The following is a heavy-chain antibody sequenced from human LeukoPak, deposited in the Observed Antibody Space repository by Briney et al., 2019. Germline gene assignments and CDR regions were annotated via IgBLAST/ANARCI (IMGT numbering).Heavy chain of an antibody. CDR2: IYYSGST. J-gene: IGHJ5*02. CDR1: GGSISSYY. CDR3: ARQSSNWFDP. Sequence: SETLSLTCTVSGGSISSYYWSWIRQPPGKGLEWIGYIYYSGSTNYNPSLKSRVTISVDTSKNQFSLKLSSVTAADTAVYYCARQSSNWFDPWGQGTLVTVSS. V-gene: IGHV4-59*08.